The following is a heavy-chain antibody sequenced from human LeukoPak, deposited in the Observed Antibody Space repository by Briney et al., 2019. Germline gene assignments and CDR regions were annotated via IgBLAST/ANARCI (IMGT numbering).Heavy chain of an antibody. CDR2: ISGSGGST. CDR1: GFTFDDYG. V-gene: IGHV3-23*01. J-gene: IGHJ4*02. D-gene: IGHD5/OR15-5a*01. CDR3: KVSGRSY. Sequence: PGGSLRLSCAASGFTFDDYGMSWVRQSPGTWLEWVSAISGSGGSTYYADSGKGRFTISRDNSKNTLYLQMNSLRAEDTPVYYCKVSGRSYWGQGTLVTVSS.